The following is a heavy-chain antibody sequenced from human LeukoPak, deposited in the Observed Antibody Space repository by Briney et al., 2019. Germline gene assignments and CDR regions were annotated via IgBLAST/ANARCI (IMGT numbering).Heavy chain of an antibody. Sequence: PGGSLRLSCAASGFTFSSYGMHWVRQAPGKGLEWVAFIRYDGSNKYYADSVKGRFTISRDNSKNTLYLQMNSLRAEDTAVYYCAKDNLVFGTVTTYFPRWGQGTLVTVSS. J-gene: IGHJ4*02. CDR2: IRYDGSNK. CDR1: GFTFSSYG. CDR3: AKDNLVFGTVTTYFPR. V-gene: IGHV3-30*02. D-gene: IGHD4-17*01.